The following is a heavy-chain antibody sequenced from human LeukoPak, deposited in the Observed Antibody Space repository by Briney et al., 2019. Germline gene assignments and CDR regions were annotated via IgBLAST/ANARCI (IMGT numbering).Heavy chain of an antibody. CDR3: ARDLGYYDSSGYYGVEGSYFDY. CDR2: ISAYNGNT. D-gene: IGHD3-22*01. Sequence: GASVKVSCKASGYTFTSYGISWVRQAPGQGLEWMGWISAYNGNTNYAQKLQGRVTMTTDTSTSTAYTELRSLRSDDTAVYYCARDLGYYDSSGYYGVEGSYFDYWGQGTLVTVSS. V-gene: IGHV1-18*01. CDR1: GYTFTSYG. J-gene: IGHJ4*02.